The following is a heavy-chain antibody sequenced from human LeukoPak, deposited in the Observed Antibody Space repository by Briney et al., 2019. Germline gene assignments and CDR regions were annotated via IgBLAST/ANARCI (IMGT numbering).Heavy chain of an antibody. CDR1: GYTFTSHA. CDR2: INAGNGNT. Sequence: GASVKVSCKASGYTFTSHAMHWVRQAPGQRLEWMGWINAGNGNTKYSQKFQGRVTITRDTSASTAYMELSSLRSEDTAVYYCARSFYYYDSSGLDYWGQGTLVTVSS. J-gene: IGHJ4*02. CDR3: ARSFYYYDSSGLDY. V-gene: IGHV1-3*01. D-gene: IGHD3-22*01.